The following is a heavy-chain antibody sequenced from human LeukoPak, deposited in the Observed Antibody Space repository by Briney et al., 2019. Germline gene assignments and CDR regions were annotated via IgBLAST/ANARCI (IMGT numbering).Heavy chain of an antibody. CDR2: IKEDGSEM. J-gene: IGHJ4*02. CDR1: GFTFTSYW. CDR3: ARDYGDSI. Sequence: SGGSLRLSCAASGFTFTSYWMTWVRQAPGKGLEWVANIKEDGSEMHYVDSVKGRFTISRDNAKNSLYLQMNSLRADDTAVYYCARDYGDSIWGQGTLVTVSS. D-gene: IGHD4-17*01. V-gene: IGHV3-7*01.